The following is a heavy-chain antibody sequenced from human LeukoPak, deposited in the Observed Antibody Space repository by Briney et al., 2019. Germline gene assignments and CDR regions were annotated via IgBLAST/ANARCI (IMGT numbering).Heavy chain of an antibody. J-gene: IGHJ4*02. Sequence: VGSLRLSCVPPVGSSSIYALSSVRQAPRKGLEWVSAISGSGGSTYYADSVKGRFTISRDNSKNTLYLQMNSLRAEDTAVYYCAKDRGPGRYDSSGYVDHWGQGTLVTVSS. V-gene: IGHV3-23*01. CDR1: VGSSSIYA. CDR3: AKDRGPGRYDSSGYVDH. CDR2: ISGSGGST. D-gene: IGHD3-22*01.